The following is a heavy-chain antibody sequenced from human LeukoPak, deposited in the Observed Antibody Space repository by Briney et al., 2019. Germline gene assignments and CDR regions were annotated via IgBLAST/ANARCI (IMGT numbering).Heavy chain of an antibody. CDR3: ARGHWGLNY. J-gene: IGHJ4*02. D-gene: IGHD7-27*01. CDR2: INQDGSDT. V-gene: IGHV3-7*01. Sequence: GGSLRLSCAVSGLTFSSLWMSWVRQAPGKGPVWVASINQDGSDTYYMDSVKGRFTISRDNAENSLHLQMSSVRADDTAVYYCARGHWGLNYWGQGTLVTVSS. CDR1: GLTFSSLW.